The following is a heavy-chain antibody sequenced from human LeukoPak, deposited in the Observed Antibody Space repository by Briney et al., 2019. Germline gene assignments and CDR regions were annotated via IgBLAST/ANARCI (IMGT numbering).Heavy chain of an antibody. V-gene: IGHV4-59*01. Sequence: PSETLSLTSTLYGGSISTYYWSWIRQPPGKGLEWIGYIYHSGSTNYNPSLKSRVTISVDPSKNQFSMKLSSVTAADTAVYYCARGGGYASPIGYWGQGALVTVSS. CDR3: ARGGGYASPIGY. J-gene: IGHJ4*02. D-gene: IGHD5-12*01. CDR1: GGSISTYY. CDR2: IYHSGST.